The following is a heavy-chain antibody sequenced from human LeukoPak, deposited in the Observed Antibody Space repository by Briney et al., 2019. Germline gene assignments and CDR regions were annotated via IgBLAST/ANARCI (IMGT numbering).Heavy chain of an antibody. Sequence: PGGSLRLSCAASRFTFSNYAMSWVRQAPGKGLEWVSSIRDSAYRTYYADSVKGRFTISRDSSKNTLFLQMNRLRPEDAAVYYCAKAPVTTCRGAFCYPFDYWGLGTLVTVSS. CDR2: IRDSAYRT. CDR1: RFTFSNYA. J-gene: IGHJ4*02. D-gene: IGHD2-15*01. CDR3: AKAPVTTCRGAFCYPFDY. V-gene: IGHV3-23*01.